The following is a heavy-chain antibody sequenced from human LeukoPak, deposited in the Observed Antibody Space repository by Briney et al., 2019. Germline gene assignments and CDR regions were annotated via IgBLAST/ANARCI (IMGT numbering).Heavy chain of an antibody. CDR2: ISYDGSKK. D-gene: IGHD3-10*02. V-gene: IGHV3-30-3*01. Sequence: GRSLRLSCAASGFTFSSYAIHWVRQAPGKGLEWVAVISYDGSKKYYADSVQGRFTIFRDNSKNTLYLQMNSLRAEDTAMYYCARALCDNNRCSSYFDSGGQGTLVTVSS. CDR3: ARALCDNNRCSSYFDS. CDR1: GFTFSSYA. J-gene: IGHJ4*02.